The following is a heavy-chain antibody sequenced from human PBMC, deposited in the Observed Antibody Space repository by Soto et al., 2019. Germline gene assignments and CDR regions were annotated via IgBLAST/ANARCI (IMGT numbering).Heavy chain of an antibody. J-gene: IGHJ6*02. V-gene: IGHV4-4*02. D-gene: IGHD2-15*01. CDR1: GGSISSSNW. CDR2: IYHSGST. Sequence: QVQLQESGPGLVKPSGTLSLTCAVSGGSISSSNWWSWVRQPPGKGLEWIGEIYHSGSTNYNPSLKSRVTISVDKSKNQFSLKLSSVTAADTAVYYCARDGGHRILYSTYYYYGMDVWGQGTTVTVSS. CDR3: ARDGGHRILYSTYYYYGMDV.